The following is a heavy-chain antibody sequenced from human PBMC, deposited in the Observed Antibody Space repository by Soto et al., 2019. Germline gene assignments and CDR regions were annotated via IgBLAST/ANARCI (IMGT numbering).Heavy chain of an antibody. Sequence: QVQLVQSGAEVKEPGSSVKVSCKASGGTFSSYTISWVRQAPGQGLEWMGRIIPILGIANYAQKFQGRVTIXXEXSMXTAYMELSSLRSEDTAVYYCARDPPYDSSGYYYDYWGQGTLVTVSS. CDR2: IIPILGIA. CDR1: GGTFSSYT. CDR3: ARDPPYDSSGYYYDY. J-gene: IGHJ4*02. D-gene: IGHD3-22*01. V-gene: IGHV1-69*08.